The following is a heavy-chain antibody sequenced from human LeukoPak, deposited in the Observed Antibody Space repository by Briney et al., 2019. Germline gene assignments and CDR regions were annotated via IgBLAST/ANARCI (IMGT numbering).Heavy chain of an antibody. CDR3: AREALTNFDY. CDR2: ISSNGGST. J-gene: IGHJ4*02. CDR1: GFTFSSHA. V-gene: IGHV3-64*01. Sequence: GGSLRLSCAASGFTFSSHAMHWVRQAPGKGLEYVSAISSNGGSTYYANSVKGRFTISRDNSKNTLYLQMGSLRAEDMAVYYCAREALTNFDYWGQGTLVAVSS.